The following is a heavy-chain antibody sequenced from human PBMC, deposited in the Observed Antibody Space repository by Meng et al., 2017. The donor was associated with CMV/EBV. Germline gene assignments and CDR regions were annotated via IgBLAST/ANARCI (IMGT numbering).Heavy chain of an antibody. J-gene: IGHJ6*02. CDR3: AKEYYYGSGSDAIYYYGMDV. CDR1: GFTFSSYG. Sequence: GGSLRLSCAASGFTFSSYGMHWVRQAPGKGLEWVAFIRYDGSSKYYADSVKGRFTISRDNSKNTLYLQMNSLRAEDTAVYYCAKEYYYGSGSDAIYYYGMDVWGQGTTVTVSS. D-gene: IGHD3-10*01. V-gene: IGHV3-30*02. CDR2: IRYDGSSK.